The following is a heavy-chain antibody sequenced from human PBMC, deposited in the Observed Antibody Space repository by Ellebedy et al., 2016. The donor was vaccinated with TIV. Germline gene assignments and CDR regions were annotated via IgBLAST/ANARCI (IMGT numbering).Heavy chain of an antibody. CDR1: GFTFSTYC. Sequence: GESLKISCAASGFTFSTYCMSWVRQAPGKGLEWVANIKQDGSEKHYVDFVKGRFSISRDNAKNSLYLQMNSLRSEDTAVYYCANTAMAVDYYYGMDVWGQGTTVTVSS. V-gene: IGHV3-7*05. CDR3: ANTAMAVDYYYGMDV. CDR2: IKQDGSEK. J-gene: IGHJ6*02. D-gene: IGHD5-18*01.